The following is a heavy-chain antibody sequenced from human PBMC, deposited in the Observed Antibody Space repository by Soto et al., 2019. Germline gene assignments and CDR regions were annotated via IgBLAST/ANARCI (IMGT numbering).Heavy chain of an antibody. V-gene: IGHV4-30-4*01. CDR2: IYYGGST. CDR1: RGSVSSGDYY. D-gene: IGHD4-4*01. Sequence: PSETLSLTCTVSRGSVSSGDYYWSWIRQPPGKGLEWIGYIYYGGSTYYNPSLKSRLTISIDTSKNQFSLNLSSVTAADTAVYYCARGSTIINTLAYWGQGTLVTVSS. CDR3: ARGSTIINTLAY. J-gene: IGHJ4*02.